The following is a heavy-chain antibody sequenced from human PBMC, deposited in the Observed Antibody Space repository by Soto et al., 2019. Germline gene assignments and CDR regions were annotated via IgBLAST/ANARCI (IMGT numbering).Heavy chain of an antibody. CDR3: AKDMGYDLSPLGYFDY. Sequence: EVQLVESGGGLVQPGRSLRLSCAPSGFTFDDYAMHWVRQAPGKGLEWVSGISWNSGSIGYADSVKGRFTISRDNAKNSLYLQMNSLRSEDTALYYCAKDMGYDLSPLGYFDYWGQGTLVTVSS. CDR2: ISWNSGSI. D-gene: IGHD5-12*01. V-gene: IGHV3-9*01. J-gene: IGHJ4*02. CDR1: GFTFDDYA.